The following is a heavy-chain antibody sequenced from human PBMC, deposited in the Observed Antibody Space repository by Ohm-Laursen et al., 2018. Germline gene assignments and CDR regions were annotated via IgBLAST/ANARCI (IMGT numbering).Heavy chain of an antibody. D-gene: IGHD3-10*01. CDR3: ARTFRDYYYYYGMDV. CDR2: ISPDGGQR. Sequence: SLRLSCTASGFAFSSAWMHWVRQAPGRGLGWVANISPDGGQRNHVDSVKGRFTISRDNIKNSLYLQMNSLRAEDTAVYYCARTFRDYYYYYGMDVWGQGTTVTVSS. V-gene: IGHV3-7*01. J-gene: IGHJ6*02. CDR1: GFAFSSAW.